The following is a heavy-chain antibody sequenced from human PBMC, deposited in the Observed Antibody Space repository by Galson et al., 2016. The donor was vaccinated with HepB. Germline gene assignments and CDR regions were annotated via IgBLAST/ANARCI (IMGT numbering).Heavy chain of an antibody. D-gene: IGHD4-17*01. CDR3: ARLTVGDSYFDS. J-gene: IGHJ4*02. V-gene: IGHV4-59*11. CDR2: ISNSGFT. Sequence: SETLSLTCTVSGDSKRNHYWSWIRQPPGKGLEWMGDISNSGFTNYNPCLKSRVTMSVDTSKNQFSLRLTSVTAADTAIYFCARLTVGDSYFDSWGQGALVTVSS. CDR1: GDSKRNHY.